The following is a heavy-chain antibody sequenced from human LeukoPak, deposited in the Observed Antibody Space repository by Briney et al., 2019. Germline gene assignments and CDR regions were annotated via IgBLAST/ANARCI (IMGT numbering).Heavy chain of an antibody. CDR1: GFTFSSYG. J-gene: IGHJ4*02. D-gene: IGHD3-9*01. V-gene: IGHV3-30*18. CDR3: AKDVSSLRYFDWLPSD. Sequence: PGGSLRLSCAASGFTFSSYGMHWVRQAPGKGLEWVAVISYDGSNKYYADSVKGRFTISRDNSKNTLYLQMNSLRAEDTAVYYCAKDVSSLRYFDWLPSDWGQGTLVTVSS. CDR2: ISYDGSNK.